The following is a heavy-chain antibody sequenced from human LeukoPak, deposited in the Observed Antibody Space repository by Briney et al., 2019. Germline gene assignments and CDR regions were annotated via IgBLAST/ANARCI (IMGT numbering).Heavy chain of an antibody. Sequence: PGGSLRLSCAAAGFTFSNYEINWVRQAPGKGLEWVSYISSSSSTIYYADSVKGRFTISRDNAKNSLYLQMNSLRAEDTAVYYCARPGYYYGMDVWGQGTTVTVSS. J-gene: IGHJ6*02. CDR3: ARPGYYYGMDV. CDR2: ISSSSSTI. D-gene: IGHD3-10*01. V-gene: IGHV3-48*03. CDR1: GFTFSNYE.